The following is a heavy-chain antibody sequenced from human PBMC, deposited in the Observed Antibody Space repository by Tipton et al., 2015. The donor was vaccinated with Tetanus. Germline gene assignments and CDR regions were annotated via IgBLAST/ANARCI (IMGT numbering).Heavy chain of an antibody. V-gene: IGHV3-48*02. CDR2: TSASSGTI. Sequence: SLRLSCAASGLSISRDPMSWVRQAPGKGLEWISYTSASSGTIFYADSVKGRFTMSRDNVKRSLSLQMLNLREDDTAVYYYARDEVGDHEFDHWGQGTLVTVSS. CDR3: ARDEVGDHEFDH. J-gene: IGHJ4*02. CDR1: GLSISRDP.